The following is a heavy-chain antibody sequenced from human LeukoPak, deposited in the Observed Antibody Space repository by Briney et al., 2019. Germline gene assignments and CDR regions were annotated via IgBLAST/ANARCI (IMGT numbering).Heavy chain of an antibody. Sequence: ASVKVSCKTSGYTFITYDINWVRQATGQGLEWMGWMNVNSGNTGYAQKFHGRLTITRNTSISTAYMELSSLTSEDTAVYYCARTPYNWGIDYWGQGTLVTVSS. V-gene: IGHV1-8*03. CDR2: MNVNSGNT. D-gene: IGHD7-27*01. CDR3: ARTPYNWGIDY. CDR1: GYTFITYD. J-gene: IGHJ4*02.